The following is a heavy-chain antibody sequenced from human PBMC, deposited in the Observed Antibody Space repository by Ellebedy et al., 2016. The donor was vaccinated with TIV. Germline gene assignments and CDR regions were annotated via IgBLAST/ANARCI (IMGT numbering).Heavy chain of an antibody. CDR1: GGSISSSSYY. D-gene: IGHD2-8*01. CDR3: ASRQDIVLMVYANRAFDY. CDR2: IYYSGST. V-gene: IGHV4-39*01. Sequence: SETLSLXXTVSGGSISSSSYYWGWIRQPPGKGLEWIGSIYYSGSTYYNPSLKSRVTISVDTSKNQFSLKLSSVTAADTAVYYCASRQDIVLMVYANRAFDYWGQGTLVTVSS. J-gene: IGHJ4*02.